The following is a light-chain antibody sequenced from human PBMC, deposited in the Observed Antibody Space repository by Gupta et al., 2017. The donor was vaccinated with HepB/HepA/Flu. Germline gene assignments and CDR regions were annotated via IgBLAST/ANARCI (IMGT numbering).Light chain of an antibody. CDR3: QETDSGPPFT. Sequence: IQMTQSPSSLPASVGDRVTITCRASQSIKDYLKWYQQKPGEAPKLLIYAASNLQSGVPSRFSGSACGTDVTLTISGRQPEDFAGYYCQETDSGPPFTFGQGTKLEI. CDR1: QSIKDY. J-gene: IGKJ2*01. CDR2: AAS. V-gene: IGKV1-39*01.